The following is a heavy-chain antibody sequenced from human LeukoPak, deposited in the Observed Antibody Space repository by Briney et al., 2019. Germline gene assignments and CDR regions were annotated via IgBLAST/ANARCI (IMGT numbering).Heavy chain of an antibody. V-gene: IGHV4-31*03. D-gene: IGHD3-3*01. CDR2: IYYSGST. Sequence: SETLSLTCTVSGGSISSGGYYWSWIRQHPGKGLEWIGYIYYSGSTYYNPSLKSRVTISVDTSKNQFSLKLSSVTAADTAVYYCARDATYYDFWSGNYNWFDPWGQGTLVTVSS. J-gene: IGHJ5*02. CDR1: GGSISSGGYY. CDR3: ARDATYYDFWSGNYNWFDP.